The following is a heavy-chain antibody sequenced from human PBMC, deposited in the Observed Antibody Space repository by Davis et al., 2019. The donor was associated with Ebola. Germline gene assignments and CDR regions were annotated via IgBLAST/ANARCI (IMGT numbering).Heavy chain of an antibody. CDR3: VRVPHYDFGGDYYYGMDI. D-gene: IGHD3/OR15-3a*01. J-gene: IGHJ6*04. CDR1: GGSISSSDYY. CDR2: IYYSGNT. Sequence: MPSETLSLTCSVFGGSISSSDYYWSWIRQHPGKGLEWIGYIYYSGNTYYNPSLKSRVTISVDTSKNQFSLRLSSVTAADTAVYYCVRVPHYDFGGDYYYGMDIWGKGSTVTVSS. V-gene: IGHV4-31*03.